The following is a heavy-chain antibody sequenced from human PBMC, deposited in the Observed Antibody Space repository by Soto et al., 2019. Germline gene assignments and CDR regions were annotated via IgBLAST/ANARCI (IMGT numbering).Heavy chain of an antibody. D-gene: IGHD2-8*01. CDR3: ARYCNNYDCRHLYHFDY. CDR2: VYFTGTT. J-gene: IGHJ4*02. Sequence: PSETLSLTCTVSGGSVSNGMYYWSWIRQPPGKGLEWIGNVYFTGTTIYKPSLKSRVTMSVDTYKDQFFLKLTSVTAADTAVYYCARYCNNYDCRHLYHFDYWGLGNLVTVSS. CDR1: GGSVSNGMYY. V-gene: IGHV4-61*01.